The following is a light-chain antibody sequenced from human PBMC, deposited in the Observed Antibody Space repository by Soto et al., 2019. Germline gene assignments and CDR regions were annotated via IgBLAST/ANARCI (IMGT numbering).Light chain of an antibody. J-gene: IGKJ5*01. Sequence: EIVLTQSPGTLSLSPGERATLSCRASQSVSSSYLAWYQQKPGQAPRLLIYGASSRSTGIPDRFSGSGSGTDFTLTISRLGPEDFAVYYCQQYGSSSTFGQGARLENK. V-gene: IGKV3-20*01. CDR1: QSVSSSY. CDR2: GAS. CDR3: QQYGSSST.